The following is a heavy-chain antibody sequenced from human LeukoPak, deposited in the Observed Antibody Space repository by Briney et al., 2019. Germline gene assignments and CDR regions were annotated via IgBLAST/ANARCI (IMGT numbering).Heavy chain of an antibody. Sequence: PGGSLRLSCAASGFTFSSYAMHWVRQAPGKGLEWVAVISYDGSNKYYADSVKGRFTISRDNSKNTLYLQMNSLRADDTAIYYCAKGRRWSRKDAFDVWGQGTMVTVSS. CDR2: ISYDGSNK. J-gene: IGHJ3*01. CDR1: GFTFSSYA. V-gene: IGHV3-30-3*01. CDR3: AKGRRWSRKDAFDV. D-gene: IGHD3-16*02.